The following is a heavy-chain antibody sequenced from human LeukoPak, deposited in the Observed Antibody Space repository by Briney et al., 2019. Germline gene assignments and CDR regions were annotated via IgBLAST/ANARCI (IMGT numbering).Heavy chain of an antibody. CDR3: ARDPYGDPETTPRD. D-gene: IGHD4-17*01. J-gene: IGHJ4*02. Sequence: GGSLRLSCAASGFTFSSYSMNWVRQAPGKGLEWVSYISSSSDTIYYADSVKGRFTISRDNAKNSLYLQMDSLRAEDTAVYYCARDPYGDPETTPRDWGQGTLVTVSS. CDR2: ISSSSDTI. CDR1: GFTFSSYS. V-gene: IGHV3-48*04.